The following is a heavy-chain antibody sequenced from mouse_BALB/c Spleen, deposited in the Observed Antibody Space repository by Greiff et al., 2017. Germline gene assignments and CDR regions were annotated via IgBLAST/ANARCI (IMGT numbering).Heavy chain of an antibody. V-gene: IGHV5-12-1*01. CDR1: GFAFSSYD. J-gene: IGHJ2*01. Sequence: EVKLMESGGGLVKPGGSLKLSCAASGFAFSSYDMSWVRQTPEKRLEWVAYISSGGGSTYYPDTVKGRFTISRDNAKNTLYLQMSSLKSEDTAMYYCARHEGNYYFDYWGQGTTLTVSS. CDR3: ARHEGNYYFDY. D-gene: IGHD2-1*01. CDR2: ISSGGGST.